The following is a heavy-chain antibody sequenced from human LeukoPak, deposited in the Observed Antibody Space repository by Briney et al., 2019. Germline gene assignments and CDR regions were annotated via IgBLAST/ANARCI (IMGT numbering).Heavy chain of an antibody. D-gene: IGHD3-9*01. CDR2: INKDETTI. CDR1: GFTFSNYW. V-gene: IGHV3-74*01. Sequence: GGSLRLSCAASGFTFSNYWMHWVRQAPGKGLLWVSGINKDETTITYADFVKGRFTISRDNAKSTLYLQMHSPRAEDTAVYYCVRDPYDILTGPYFDYWGQGTLVTVSS. J-gene: IGHJ4*02. CDR3: VRDPYDILTGPYFDY.